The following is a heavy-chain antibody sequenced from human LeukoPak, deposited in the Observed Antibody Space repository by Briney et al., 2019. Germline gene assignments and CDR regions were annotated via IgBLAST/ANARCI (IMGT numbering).Heavy chain of an antibody. V-gene: IGHV3-33*01. D-gene: IGHD3-10*01. CDR2: IWYDGSNK. Sequence: GGSLRLSCAASGFTFSSYGMHWVRQAPGKGLEWVAFIWYDGSNKYYADSVKGRFTISRDNSKNTLYLQMNSLRAEDTAVYYCARDRGGYYGSGSSFDYWGQGTLVTVSS. CDR1: GFTFSSYG. J-gene: IGHJ4*02. CDR3: ARDRGGYYGSGSSFDY.